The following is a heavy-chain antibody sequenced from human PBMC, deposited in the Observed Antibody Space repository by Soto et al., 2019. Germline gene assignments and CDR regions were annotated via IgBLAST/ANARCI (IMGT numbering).Heavy chain of an antibody. CDR3: ARDRNFWSGYSGMDV. V-gene: IGHV1-69*06. J-gene: IGHJ6*02. Sequence: ASVKVSCKASGGTFSSYAIIWVRQAPGRGLEWMGRIIPILGTTNYAQNVKGRVTITADKSTSTAYMVLSSLRSENTVVYCCARDRNFWSGYSGMDVWGQGTTVTVSS. CDR1: GGTFSSYA. D-gene: IGHD3-3*01. CDR2: IIPILGTT.